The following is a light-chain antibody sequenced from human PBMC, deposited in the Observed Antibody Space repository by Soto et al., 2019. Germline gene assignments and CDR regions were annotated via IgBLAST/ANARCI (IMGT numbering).Light chain of an antibody. J-gene: IGKJ4*01. V-gene: IGKV3-11*01. CDR3: QQRNNWPLT. Sequence: EIVLTQSPATLSLSPGERAILSCRASQSVSSYLAWYQQKPGQAPRLLIYDASNRATGIPGRFSGSGSGTDFTLTISSLEPEDFAVYYFQQRNNWPLTFGGGTKVEIK. CDR1: QSVSSY. CDR2: DAS.